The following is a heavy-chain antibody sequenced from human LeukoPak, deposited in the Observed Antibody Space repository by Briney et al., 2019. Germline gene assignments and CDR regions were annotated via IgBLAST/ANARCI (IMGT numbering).Heavy chain of an antibody. J-gene: IGHJ4*02. CDR2: IYYSGST. V-gene: IGHV4-59*08. Sequence: SETLSLTCTVSGGSISSYYWSWIRQPPGKGREWFGYIYYSGSTNYNPSLKSRVTISVDTSKNQFSLKLSSVTAADTAVYYCARHLPIRYFDWLLPVYFDYWGQGALVAVAS. D-gene: IGHD3-9*01. CDR1: GGSISSYY. CDR3: ARHLPIRYFDWLLPVYFDY.